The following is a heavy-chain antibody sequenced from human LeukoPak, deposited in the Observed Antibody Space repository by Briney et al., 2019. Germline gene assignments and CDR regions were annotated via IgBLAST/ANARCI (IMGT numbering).Heavy chain of an antibody. D-gene: IGHD4-17*01. CDR2: ISWDGGST. Sequence: GGSLRLSCAASGFTFDDYTMHWVRQAPGKGLEWVSLISWDGGSTYYADSVKGRFTISRDNSKNTLYLQMNSLRAEDTAVYYCAKAFTVTTGVFDYWGQGTLVTVSS. CDR1: GFTFDDYT. V-gene: IGHV3-43*01. J-gene: IGHJ4*02. CDR3: AKAFTVTTGVFDY.